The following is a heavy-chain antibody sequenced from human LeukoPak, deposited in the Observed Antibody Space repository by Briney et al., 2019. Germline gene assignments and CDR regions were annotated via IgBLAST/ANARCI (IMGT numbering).Heavy chain of an antibody. D-gene: IGHD3-22*01. Sequence: KPGGSLRLSCAASGFTFSSYSMNWVRQAPGKGLEWVSSISSSSSYIYYADSVKGRFTISRDNAKNSLYLQMNSLRAEDTAVYYCARAPYYYDSSGYHAQHDDWGQGTLVTVSS. CDR3: ARAPYYYDSSGYHAQHDD. CDR2: ISSSSSYI. V-gene: IGHV3-21*01. CDR1: GFTFSSYS. J-gene: IGHJ4*02.